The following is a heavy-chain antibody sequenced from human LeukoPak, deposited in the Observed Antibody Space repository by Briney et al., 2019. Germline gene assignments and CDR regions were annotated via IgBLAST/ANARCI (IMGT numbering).Heavy chain of an antibody. CDR2: IYYSGST. J-gene: IGHJ4*02. Sequence: PSETLSLTCTVSGGSISSYYWGWIRQPPGKGLEWIGSIYYSGSTYYNPSLKSRVTISVDTSKNQFSLKLSSVTAADTAVYYCARGIEGYYGSGSFFDYWGQGTLVTVSS. V-gene: IGHV4-39*07. D-gene: IGHD3-10*01. CDR3: ARGIEGYYGSGSFFDY. CDR1: GGSISSYY.